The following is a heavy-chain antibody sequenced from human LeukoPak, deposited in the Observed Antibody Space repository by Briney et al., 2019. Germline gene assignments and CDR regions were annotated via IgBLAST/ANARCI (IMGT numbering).Heavy chain of an antibody. V-gene: IGHV1-24*01. Sequence: ASVKVSCKVSGYTLTELSMHWVRQAPGKGLEWMGGFDPEDGETIYAQKFQGRVTMTEDTSTDTAYTELSSLRSEDTAVYYCATAVGDYYDSSGYPLSRLIFDYWGQGTLVTVSS. J-gene: IGHJ4*02. CDR1: GYTLTELS. D-gene: IGHD3-22*01. CDR2: FDPEDGET. CDR3: ATAVGDYYDSSGYPLSRLIFDY.